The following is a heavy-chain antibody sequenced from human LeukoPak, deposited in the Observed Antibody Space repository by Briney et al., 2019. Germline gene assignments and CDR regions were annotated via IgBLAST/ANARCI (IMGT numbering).Heavy chain of an antibody. CDR2: FDPEDGET. J-gene: IGHJ3*02. Sequence: ASVKVSCKVSGYTLTELSMHWVRQAPGKGLEWMGGFDPEDGETIYAQKFQGRVTMTEDTSTDTAYMELSSLRSEDTAVYYCAKTYYDILTGWSAFDIWGQGTMVTVSS. V-gene: IGHV1-24*01. CDR1: GYTLTELS. CDR3: AKTYYDILTGWSAFDI. D-gene: IGHD3-9*01.